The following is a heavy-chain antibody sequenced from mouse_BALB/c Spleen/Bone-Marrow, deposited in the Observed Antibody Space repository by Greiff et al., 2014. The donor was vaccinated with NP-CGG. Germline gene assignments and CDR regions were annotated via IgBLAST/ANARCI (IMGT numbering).Heavy chain of an antibody. Sequence: VQLQQPGPELVKPGASVKMSCKASGYTFTSYVMHWVKQKPGQGLEWIGYINPYNDGTKYNEKFKGKATLTSDKSSSTAYMELSSLTSEDSAVYYCASPYYRYDALDYWGQGASVTVSS. CDR2: INPYNDGT. CDR3: ASPYYRYDALDY. J-gene: IGHJ4*01. D-gene: IGHD2-14*01. V-gene: IGHV1-14*01. CDR1: GYTFTSYV.